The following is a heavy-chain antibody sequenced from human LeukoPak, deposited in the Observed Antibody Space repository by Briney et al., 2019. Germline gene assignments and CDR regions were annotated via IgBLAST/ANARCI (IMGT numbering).Heavy chain of an antibody. V-gene: IGHV4-34*01. CDR2: INHSGST. CDR3: ARPSSSWYSYDAFDI. CDR1: GGSFSGYY. D-gene: IGHD6-13*01. Sequence: SETLSLTCAVYGGSFSGYYWSWIRQPPGKGLEWIGEINHSGSTNYNPSLKSRVTISVDTSKNQFSLKKSSVTAADTAMYYCARPSSSWYSYDAFDIWGQGTMVTVSS. J-gene: IGHJ3*02.